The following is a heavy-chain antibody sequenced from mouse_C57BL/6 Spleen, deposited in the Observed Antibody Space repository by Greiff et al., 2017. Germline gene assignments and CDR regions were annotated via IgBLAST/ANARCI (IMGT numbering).Heavy chain of an antibody. CDR3: ARSDYPAWFAY. Sequence: QVQLKQSGPELVKPGASVKISCKASGYAFSSSWMNWVKQRPGKGLEWIGRIYPGDGDTNYNGKFKGKATLTADKSSSTAYMQLSSLTSEDSAVYFCARSDYPAWFAYWGQGTLVTVSA. D-gene: IGHD2-4*01. V-gene: IGHV1-82*01. CDR2: IYPGDGDT. J-gene: IGHJ3*01. CDR1: GYAFSSSW.